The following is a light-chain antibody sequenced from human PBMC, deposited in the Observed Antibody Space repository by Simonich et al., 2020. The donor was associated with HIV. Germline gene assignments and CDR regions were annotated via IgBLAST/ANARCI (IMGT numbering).Light chain of an antibody. J-gene: IGLJ3*02. CDR2: RNH. CDR3: QSSDSSLSGSV. V-gene: IGLV1-44*01. CDR1: NSNIGSNT. Sequence: QSVLTQPPSASGTPGQRVTISCSGSNSNIGSNTVNWYQQLPGTAPKLLIYRNHQRPSWVPDRFFGSKSGTAASLAISGLQSEDEADYYCQSSDSSLSGSVFGGGTKLTVL.